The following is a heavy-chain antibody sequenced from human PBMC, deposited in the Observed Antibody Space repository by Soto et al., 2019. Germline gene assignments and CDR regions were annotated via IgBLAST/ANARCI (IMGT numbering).Heavy chain of an antibody. CDR3: ATVSAASGWYGYVY. D-gene: IGHD6-19*01. CDR2: IYSSGDT. Sequence: SETLSLTCSVSGDSVSSNTFYWGWIRQPPGKGLEWIGTIYSSGDTYYSLSLKSRVTISVDTSKKQLSLKLSSVTDADTAVYYCATVSAASGWYGYVYWGQGTQVTVSS. J-gene: IGHJ4*02. CDR1: GDSVSSNTFY. V-gene: IGHV4-39*01.